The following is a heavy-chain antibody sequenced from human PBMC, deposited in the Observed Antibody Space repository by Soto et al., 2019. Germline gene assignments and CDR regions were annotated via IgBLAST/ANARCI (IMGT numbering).Heavy chain of an antibody. CDR1: GFTFSSYA. CDR3: AKDSQRWLQEFDY. J-gene: IGHJ4*02. CDR2: ISGSGGST. D-gene: IGHD5-12*01. V-gene: IGHV3-23*01. Sequence: EVQLLESGGGLVQPGGSLRLSCAASGFTFSSYAMSWVRQAPGKGLEWVSAISGSGGSTFYADSVKGRFTISRDNSKNTLDLQMNSLRAEDTAIYYCAKDSQRWLQEFDYWGQGTLVTVSS.